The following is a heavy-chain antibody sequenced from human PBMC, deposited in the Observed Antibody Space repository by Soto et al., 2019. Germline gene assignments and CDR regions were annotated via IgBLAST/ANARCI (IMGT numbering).Heavy chain of an antibody. J-gene: IGHJ5*02. CDR3: GGSFDGLDL. Sequence: QVQLVQSGAEVKNPGASVKVSCTTSGYTFTTYDINWVRQATGQGFEWMGWMNPNSGNTNHAQKFQGRVTMGRDTSLCTAYMELSSLGSGGTVVLYCGGSFDGLDLWGQGTLVTVS. V-gene: IGHV1-8*02. CDR2: MNPNSGNT. D-gene: IGHD2-15*01. CDR1: GYTFTTYD.